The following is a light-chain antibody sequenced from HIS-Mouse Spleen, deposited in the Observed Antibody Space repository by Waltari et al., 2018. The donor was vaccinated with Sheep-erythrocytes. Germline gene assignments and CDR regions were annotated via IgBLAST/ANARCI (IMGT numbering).Light chain of an antibody. CDR3: CSYAGSYNHV. Sequence: QSALTQPRSVSGSPGQSVTISATGTSSDVVGYNYVPWYQQHPGKAPKLMIYEVSKRPSGVPDRFSGSKSGNTASLTISGLQAEDEADYYCCSYAGSYNHVFATGTKVTVL. CDR2: EVS. J-gene: IGLJ1*01. V-gene: IGLV2-11*01. CDR1: SSDVVGYNY.